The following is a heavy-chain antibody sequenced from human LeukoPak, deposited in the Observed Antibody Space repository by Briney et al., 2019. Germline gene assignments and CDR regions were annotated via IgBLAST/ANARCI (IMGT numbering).Heavy chain of an antibody. V-gene: IGHV3-30-3*01. J-gene: IGHJ4*02. CDR2: ISYDGSNK. CDR1: GLTLSSFA. CDR3: ARDQGAVFDY. Sequence: GGSLRLSCAASGLTLSSFAMPWVRKAPGKGREWVAVISYDGSNKYYADSVKGRFTISRDNSKNTLYLQMNSLRAEDTAVYYCARDQGAVFDYWGQGTLVTVSS. D-gene: IGHD1-26*01.